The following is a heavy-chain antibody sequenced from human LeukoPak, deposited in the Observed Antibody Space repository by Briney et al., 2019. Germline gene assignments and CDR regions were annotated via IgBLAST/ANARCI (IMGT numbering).Heavy chain of an antibody. CDR2: IYHSGST. CDR3: ARHVKGNLEWLAYYYYYYMDV. V-gene: IGHV4-4*02. Sequence: SGTLSLTCAVSGGSISSSNWWSWVRQPPGKGLEWIGEIYHSGSTNYNPSLKSRVTISVDTSKNQFSLKLSSVTAADTAVYYCARHVKGNLEWLAYYYYYYMDVWGKGTTVTVSS. D-gene: IGHD3-3*01. CDR1: GGSISSSNW. J-gene: IGHJ6*03.